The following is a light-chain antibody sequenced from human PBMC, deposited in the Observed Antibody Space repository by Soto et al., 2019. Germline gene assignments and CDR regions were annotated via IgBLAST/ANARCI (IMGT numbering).Light chain of an antibody. CDR2: EVN. J-gene: IGLJ3*02. CDR1: SSDLDCYNY. V-gene: IGLV2-8*01. Sequence: QSALTQPPSASGSPGQSVTISCTGTSSDLDCYNYVSWYQQQLGKAPKLIIYEVNKRPSGVPDRFSGSRSGNAASLTVSGLQAEDEADYDCSSCAGRTNGVFGGGTKVTVL. CDR3: SSCAGRTNGV.